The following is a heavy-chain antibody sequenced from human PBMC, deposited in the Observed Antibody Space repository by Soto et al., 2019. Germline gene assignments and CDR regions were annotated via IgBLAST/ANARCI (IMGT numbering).Heavy chain of an antibody. J-gene: IGHJ6*02. D-gene: IGHD2-15*01. CDR2: ISDSGATK. CDR3: ARCSRNSCYSYGVDV. Sequence: GGSLRLSCVASGFTFSNCGMNWVRQTPGKGLEWVSYISDSGATKHYADSVKGRFTISRDNGKDSLYLQMNSLRDGDTAVYFCARCSRNSCYSYGVDVWGQGATVTVSS. V-gene: IGHV3-48*02. CDR1: GFTFSNCG.